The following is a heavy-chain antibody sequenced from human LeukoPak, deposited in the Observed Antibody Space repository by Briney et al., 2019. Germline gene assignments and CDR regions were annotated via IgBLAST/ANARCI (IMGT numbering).Heavy chain of an antibody. Sequence: GGSLRLSCAASGFTVSSNYMSWVRQAPGKGLEWVSVIHSGGSTYYADSVKGRFTISRDNSKNTLYLQMNSLRAEDTAVYFCSKDYAGAYSGSVFFDYWGQGVLVTVSS. CDR1: GFTVSSNY. CDR2: IHSGGST. D-gene: IGHD1-26*01. V-gene: IGHV3-53*01. J-gene: IGHJ4*02. CDR3: SKDYAGAYSGSVFFDY.